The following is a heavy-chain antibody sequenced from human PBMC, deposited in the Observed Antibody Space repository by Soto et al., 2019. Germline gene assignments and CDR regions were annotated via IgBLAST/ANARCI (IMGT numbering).Heavy chain of an antibody. V-gene: IGHV1-3*01. J-gene: IGHJ6*03. Sequence: ASVKVSCKASGYTFTSYAMHWVRQAPGQRLEWMGWINAGNGNTKYSQKFQGRVTITRDTSASTAYMELSSLRSEDTAVYYCARGGSIAAQRIYYHCKVLWGKGPPATVSS. CDR1: GYTFTSYA. CDR2: INAGNGNT. D-gene: IGHD6-6*01. CDR3: ARGGSIAAQRIYYHCKVL.